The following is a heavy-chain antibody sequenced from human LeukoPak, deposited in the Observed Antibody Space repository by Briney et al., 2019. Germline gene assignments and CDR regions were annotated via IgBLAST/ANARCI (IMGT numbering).Heavy chain of an antibody. CDR1: GGSISTSNYY. J-gene: IGHJ4*02. D-gene: IGHD4-17*01. CDR2: IYYSGSA. CDR3: ARRHRATTREFDY. V-gene: IGHV4-39*07. Sequence: SETLSLTCTVSGGSISTSNYYWGWIRQPPGKGLEWIGTIYYSGSAYYNPSLKSRLTISVDTSKNQFSLKVRSVTAADTAVYYCARRHRATTREFDYWGQGTLVIVSP.